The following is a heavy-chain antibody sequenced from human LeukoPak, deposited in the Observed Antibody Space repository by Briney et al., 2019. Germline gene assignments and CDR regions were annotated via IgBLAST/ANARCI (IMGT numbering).Heavy chain of an antibody. CDR1: GGSINNYY. V-gene: IGHV4-4*07. CDR3: ARGRYCSADICSGGDAFDI. CDR2: IYTRRST. D-gene: IGHD2-15*01. Sequence: SETLSLTCTVSGGSINNYYWGWIRQPAGEGLEWIGRIYTRRSTNYNPSLKSRVTMSVDTSKNQFSLKLSSVTAADTAVYYCARGRYCSADICSGGDAFDIWGQGTMVSVSS. J-gene: IGHJ3*02.